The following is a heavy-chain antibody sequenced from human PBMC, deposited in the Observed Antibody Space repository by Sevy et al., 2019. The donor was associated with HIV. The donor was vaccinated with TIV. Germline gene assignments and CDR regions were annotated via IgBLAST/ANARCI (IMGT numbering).Heavy chain of an antibody. CDR2: IYNSAGTT. J-gene: IGHJ3*02. D-gene: IGHD5-12*01. Sequence: GGSLRLSCAASGFTFSIYAMIWVRQAPGKGLEWVSGIYNSAGTTYYADSVKGRFTISRDNSKNTLYLQMNSLRAEDTAIYYCAKDVDNISWTAGDGFDIWGQGTLVTVSS. CDR1: GFTFSIYA. V-gene: IGHV3-23*01. CDR3: AKDVDNISWTAGDGFDI.